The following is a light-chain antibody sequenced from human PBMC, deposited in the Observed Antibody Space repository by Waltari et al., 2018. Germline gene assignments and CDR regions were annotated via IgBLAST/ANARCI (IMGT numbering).Light chain of an antibody. CDR3: QQSYSTPRT. Sequence: DIQMTQSPSSLSASVGDRVTITCRASQSISSYLNWYQQKPGKAPKLLIYAVYSLQNGVPSRFSGSGSCTDFTLTISSLQPEDFATYYCQQSYSTPRTFGQGTKLEIE. J-gene: IGKJ2*02. CDR1: QSISSY. V-gene: IGKV1-39*01. CDR2: AVY.